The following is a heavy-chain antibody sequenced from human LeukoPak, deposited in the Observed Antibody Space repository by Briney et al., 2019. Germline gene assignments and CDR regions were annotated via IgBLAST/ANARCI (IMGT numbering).Heavy chain of an antibody. V-gene: IGHV3-74*01. CDR2: TNPDGSIT. J-gene: IGHJ4*02. Sequence: GGSLRLSCAVSGFTFSSYWMHWVRQAPGKGLAWVSLTNPDGSITGYADSVRGRFTISRDNAKNTVFLQMNSLRAEDTAVYYCAKDLLRGAADYWGQGALVTVSS. CDR3: AKDLLRGAADY. D-gene: IGHD3-10*01. CDR1: GFTFSSYW.